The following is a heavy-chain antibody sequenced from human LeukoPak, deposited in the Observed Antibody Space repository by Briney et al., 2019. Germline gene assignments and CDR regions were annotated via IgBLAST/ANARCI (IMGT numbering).Heavy chain of an antibody. V-gene: IGHV3-33*01. CDR2: IWYDGSNQ. J-gene: IGHJ4*02. D-gene: IGHD6-19*01. Sequence: GGSLRLSCAASGFTFSSYGMHWVRQAPGKGLEWVAVIWYDGSNQYYADSVKGRFTISRDNSKNTLYLQMNSLRAGDTAVYYRARSGGVAVTDYYFDYWGQGTLVTVSS. CDR1: GFTFSSYG. CDR3: ARSGGVAVTDYYFDY.